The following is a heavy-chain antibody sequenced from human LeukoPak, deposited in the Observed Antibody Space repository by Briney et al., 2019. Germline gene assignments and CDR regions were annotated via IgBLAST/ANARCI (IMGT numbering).Heavy chain of an antibody. V-gene: IGHV4-4*07. CDR2: IYTSGST. Sequence: SETLSLTCTVSGGSISSYYWSWIRQPAGKGLEWIGRIYTSGSTNYNPSLKSRVTMSVDTSKNQFSLKLSSVTAADTAVYYCARGGYCSSTSCYVKSWYFDYWGQGTLVTVSS. CDR1: GGSISSYY. CDR3: ARGGYCSSTSCYVKSWYFDY. D-gene: IGHD2-2*01. J-gene: IGHJ4*02.